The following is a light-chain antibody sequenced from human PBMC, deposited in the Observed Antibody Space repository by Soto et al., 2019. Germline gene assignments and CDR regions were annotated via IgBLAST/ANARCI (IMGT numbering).Light chain of an antibody. V-gene: IGKV3-15*01. CDR3: QQYNNWPPLLT. J-gene: IGKJ3*01. Sequence: EMVMTQSPATLSVSPGERATLSCRASQSVGSNLAWYQQKPGQAPRLLIYGASTRATGIPARFSGSGSGTEFTLTISSLQSEDFAVYYCQQYNNWPPLLTFGPGTTVDI. CDR1: QSVGSN. CDR2: GAS.